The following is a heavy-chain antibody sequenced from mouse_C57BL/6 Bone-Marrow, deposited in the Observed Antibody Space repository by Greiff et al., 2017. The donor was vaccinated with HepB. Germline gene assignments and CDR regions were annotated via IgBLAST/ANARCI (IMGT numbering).Heavy chain of an antibody. D-gene: IGHD1-1*01. CDR2: ISYDGSN. CDR3: AREDGSSYEAWFAY. V-gene: IGHV3-6*01. Sequence: DVQLQESGPGLVKPSQSLSLTCSVTGYSITSGYYWNWIRQFPGNKLEWMGYISYDGSNNYNPSLKNRISITRDTSKNQFFLKLNSVTTEDTATYYCAREDGSSYEAWFAYWGQGTLVTVSA. CDR1: GYSITSGYY. J-gene: IGHJ3*01.